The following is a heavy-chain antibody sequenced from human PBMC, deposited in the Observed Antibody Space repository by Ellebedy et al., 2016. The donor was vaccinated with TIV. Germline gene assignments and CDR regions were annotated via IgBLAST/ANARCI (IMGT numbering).Heavy chain of an antibody. J-gene: IGHJ4*02. CDR3: AANGDY. V-gene: IGHV4-61*08. D-gene: IGHD2-8*01. Sequence: SETLSLTXTVSVGSVSSGDYYWSWIRQPPGKGLEWIGNVYYTGGTDYHPSLKSRLTISVDTSKNQFSLRLTSVTAADTAVYYCAANGDYWGQGTLVTVSS. CDR2: VYYTGGT. CDR1: VGSVSSGDYY.